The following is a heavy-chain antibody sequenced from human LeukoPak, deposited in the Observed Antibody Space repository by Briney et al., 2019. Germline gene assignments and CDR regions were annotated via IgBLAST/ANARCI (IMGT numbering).Heavy chain of an antibody. Sequence: GRSLRLSCAASGSTFSSYAMHWVRQAPGKGLEWVAVISYDGSNKYYADSVKGRFTISRDNSKNTLYLQMNSLRAEDTAVYYCARDHLVGATYFDYWGQGTLVTISS. V-gene: IGHV3-30*01. CDR3: ARDHLVGATYFDY. J-gene: IGHJ4*02. CDR1: GSTFSSYA. CDR2: ISYDGSNK. D-gene: IGHD1-26*01.